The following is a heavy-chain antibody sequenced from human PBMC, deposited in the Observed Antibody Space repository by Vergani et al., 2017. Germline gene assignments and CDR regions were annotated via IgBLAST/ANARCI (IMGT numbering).Heavy chain of an antibody. J-gene: IGHJ4*02. CDR1: GFTFSDYY. D-gene: IGHD6-19*01. V-gene: IGHV3-23*04. CDR3: AKDRRIAVAGTFDY. CDR2: ISGSGGST. Sequence: VQLVESGGGLVKPGGSLRLSCAASGFTFSDYYMSWIRQAPGKGLEWVSAISGSGGSTYYADSVKGRFTISRDNSKNTRYLQRNSLRAEDTAVDYCAKDRRIAVAGTFDYWGQGTLVTVSS.